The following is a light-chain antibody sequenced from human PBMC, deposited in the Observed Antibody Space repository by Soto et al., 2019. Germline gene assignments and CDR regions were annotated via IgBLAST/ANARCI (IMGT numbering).Light chain of an antibody. CDR3: QQRSDWPLT. CDR2: DAS. V-gene: IGKV3-11*01. CDR1: RSVYTY. Sequence: EIVLTQSPATLSLSPGERATLSCRASRSVYTYFAWYQQKPGQAPRLLIYDASNRATGIPARFSGSGSGTDFTLTISSLEPEDFAVYYCQQRSDWPLTFGQGTKVDIK. J-gene: IGKJ1*01.